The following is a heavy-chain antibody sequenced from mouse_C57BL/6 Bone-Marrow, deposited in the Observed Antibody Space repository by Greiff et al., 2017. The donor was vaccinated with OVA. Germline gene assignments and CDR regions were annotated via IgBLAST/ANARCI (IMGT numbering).Heavy chain of an antibody. J-gene: IGHJ3*01. Sequence: VQLQQSGPGLVKPSQSLSLTCSVTGYSITSGYYWNWIRQFPGNKLEWMGYISYDGSNNYNPSLKNRISITRDTSKNQFFLKLNSVTTEDTATYYCATYDGYYPWFAYWGQGTLVTVSA. CDR1: GYSITSGYY. CDR2: ISYDGSN. D-gene: IGHD2-3*01. V-gene: IGHV3-6*01. CDR3: ATYDGYYPWFAY.